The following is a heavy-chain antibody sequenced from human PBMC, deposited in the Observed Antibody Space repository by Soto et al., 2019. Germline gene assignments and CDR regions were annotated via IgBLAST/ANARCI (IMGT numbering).Heavy chain of an antibody. Sequence: ASVKVSCKASGYTFTSYAMHWVRQAPGQRLEWMGWINAGNGNTKYSQKFQGRVTITRDTSASTAYMELSSLRSEDTAVYYCGRATFWCRSTSCYVDCRFDAWGQGTLVTVSS. CDR2: INAGNGNT. CDR3: GRATFWCRSTSCYVDCRFDA. CDR1: GYTFTSYA. J-gene: IGHJ5*02. D-gene: IGHD2-2*01. V-gene: IGHV1-3*01.